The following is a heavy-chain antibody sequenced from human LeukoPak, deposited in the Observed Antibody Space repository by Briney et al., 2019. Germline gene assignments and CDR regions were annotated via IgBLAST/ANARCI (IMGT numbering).Heavy chain of an antibody. J-gene: IGHJ4*02. CDR1: GYSFTSYW. CDR3: ARLQQQLVPPLTYFDY. D-gene: IGHD6-13*01. Sequence: GESLKISCKGSGYSFTSYWIGWVRQMPGKGLEWMGIIYPGDSDTRYSPSFQGQVTISADKSISTAYLQWSSLKASDTAMYYCARLQQQLVPPLTYFDYWGQGTLVTVSS. V-gene: IGHV5-51*01. CDR2: IYPGDSDT.